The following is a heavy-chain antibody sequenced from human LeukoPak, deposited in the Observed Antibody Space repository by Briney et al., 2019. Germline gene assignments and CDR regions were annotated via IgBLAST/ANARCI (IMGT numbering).Heavy chain of an antibody. CDR1: GGSVSSGSYY. V-gene: IGHV4-39*07. CDR3: ARETLWFGDSNYYYYMDV. Sequence: SETLSLTCTVSGGSVSSGSYYWGWIRQPPWKGLEWIGNIYYSGSTYYNPSLKSRVTISVDTSKNQFSLKLSSVTAADTAVYYCARETLWFGDSNYYYYMDVWGKGTTVTVSS. D-gene: IGHD3-10*01. CDR2: IYYSGST. J-gene: IGHJ6*03.